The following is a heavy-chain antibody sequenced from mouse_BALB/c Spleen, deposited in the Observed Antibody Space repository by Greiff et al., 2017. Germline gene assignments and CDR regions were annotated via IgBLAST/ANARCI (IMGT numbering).Heavy chain of an antibody. CDR3: AREGITTAPWGYYYAMDY. CDR1: GDSITSGY. J-gene: IGHJ4*01. V-gene: IGHV3-8*02. CDR2: ISYSGST. Sequence: VQLQQSGPSLVKPSQTLSLTCSVTGDSITSGYWNWIRKFPGNKLEYMGYISYSGSTYYNPSLKSRISITRDTSKNQYYLQLNSVTTEDTATYYCAREGITTAPWGYYYAMDYWGQGTSVTVSS. D-gene: IGHD1-2*01.